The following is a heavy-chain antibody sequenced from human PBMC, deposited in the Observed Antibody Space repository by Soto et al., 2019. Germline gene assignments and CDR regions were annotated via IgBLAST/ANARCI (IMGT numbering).Heavy chain of an antibody. V-gene: IGHV4-39*01. CDR3: ARQQQLVRSRCFDP. D-gene: IGHD6-6*01. J-gene: IGHJ5*02. CDR1: SGSISSSRSY. Sequence: SETLSLTSTVSSGSISSSRSYWGWIRENRGKGGEWIGRIYYRESTYHNPSLKSRVTISVDTSKNQFSLKLSSVTAADTAVYYCARQQQLVRSRCFDPWGQGTLVTVSS. CDR2: IYYREST.